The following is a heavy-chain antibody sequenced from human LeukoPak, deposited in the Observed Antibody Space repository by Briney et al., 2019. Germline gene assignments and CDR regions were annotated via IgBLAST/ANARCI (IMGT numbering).Heavy chain of an antibody. CDR3: ARGPQYYYDSSGYGNDY. Sequence: SETLSLTCAVSGGSITNYYWSWIRQPAGKGLEWIGRVHSSRGSNYNPSLKSRVTMSVDTSKNQFSLKLSSVTAADTAVYYCARGPQYYYDSSGYGNDYWGQGTLVTVSS. CDR2: VHSSRGS. J-gene: IGHJ4*02. CDR1: GGSITNYY. D-gene: IGHD3-22*01. V-gene: IGHV4-4*07.